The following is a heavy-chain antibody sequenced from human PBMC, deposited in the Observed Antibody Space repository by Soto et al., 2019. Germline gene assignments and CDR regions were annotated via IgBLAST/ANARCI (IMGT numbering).Heavy chain of an antibody. J-gene: IGHJ6*03. CDR1: GGTFSSYS. V-gene: IGHV1-69*04. CDR2: IIPILGIA. Sequence: ASVKVSCKASGGTFSSYSVSWVRQAPGQGLEWMGRIIPILGIANYAQKFQARVTITADKSTSTAYMELSSLRSEDTAVYYCARDGARGDYYMDVWGKGTTVTVSS. D-gene: IGHD2-15*01. CDR3: ARDGARGDYYMDV.